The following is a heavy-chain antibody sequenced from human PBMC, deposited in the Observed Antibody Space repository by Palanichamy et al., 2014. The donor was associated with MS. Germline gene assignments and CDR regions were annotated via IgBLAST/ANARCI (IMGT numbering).Heavy chain of an antibody. CDR3: ARDRGTHPGNYFDF. Sequence: DVQLVESGGGLVQPGGSLRLSCTASGFGFSGYTMNWVRQAPGKGLEWVSYISSSRSNIYYADSVKGRFTISRDNAKNSLYLHMNSLRDEDTAVYYCARDRGTHPGNYFDFWGQGTLVTVSS. CDR2: ISSSRSNI. J-gene: IGHJ4*02. CDR1: GFGFSGYT. V-gene: IGHV3-48*02.